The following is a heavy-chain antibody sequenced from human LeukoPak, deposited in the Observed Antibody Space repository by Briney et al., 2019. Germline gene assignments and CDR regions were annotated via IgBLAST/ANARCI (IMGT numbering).Heavy chain of an antibody. CDR1: GYTFTGYY. Sequence: ASVKVSCKASGYTFTGYYMHWVRQAPGQGLEWMGRINPNSGGTNYGQKFQGRVTMTRDTSISTAYMELSRLRSDDTAVYYCARDPNYYDSSGYYYGEEYFQHWGQGTLVTVSS. CDR2: INPNSGGT. CDR3: ARDPNYYDSSGYYYGEEYFQH. V-gene: IGHV1-2*06. J-gene: IGHJ1*01. D-gene: IGHD3-22*01.